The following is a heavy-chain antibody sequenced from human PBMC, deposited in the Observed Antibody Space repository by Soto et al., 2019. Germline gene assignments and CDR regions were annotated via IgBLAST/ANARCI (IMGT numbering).Heavy chain of an antibody. CDR1: GFTFSSYA. Sequence: QVQLVESGGGVVQPGRSLRLSCAASGFTFSSYAKHWVRQAPGKGLEWVAVISYDGSNKYYADSVKGRFTISRDNSKNTLCLQMNSLRAEDTAVYYCAREDDVDRDDRNWTLDYWSQGTVVTVCS. J-gene: IGHJ4*02. CDR3: AREDDVDRDDRNWTLDY. CDR2: ISYDGSNK. V-gene: IGHV3-30-3*01. D-gene: IGHD1-20*01.